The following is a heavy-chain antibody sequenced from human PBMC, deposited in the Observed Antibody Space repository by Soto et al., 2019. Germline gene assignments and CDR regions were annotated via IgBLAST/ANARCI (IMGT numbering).Heavy chain of an antibody. J-gene: IGHJ6*02. CDR3: ARDRYCSGGSCYFYYYYYGMDV. V-gene: IGHV3-21*01. CDR1: GFTFSSYS. D-gene: IGHD2-15*01. CDR2: ISSSSSYI. Sequence: SGGSLRLSCAASGFTFSSYSMNWVRQAPGKGLEWVSSISSSSSYIYHADSVKGRFTISRDNAKNSLYLQMNSLRAEDTAVYYCARDRYCSGGSCYFYYYYYGMDVWGQGTTVTVS.